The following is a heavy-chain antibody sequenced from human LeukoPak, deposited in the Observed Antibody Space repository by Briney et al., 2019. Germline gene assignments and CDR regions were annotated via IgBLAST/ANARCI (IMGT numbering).Heavy chain of an antibody. Sequence: GGALRLSCAASGFTSSSYGMHWVRQAPGKGLEWVAVISYDGSNKYYADSVKGRFTISRDESKNTLYLQMNSLKTEDTAVYYCTTSGYSSSWYTDYWGQGTLVTVSS. D-gene: IGHD6-13*01. CDR2: ISYDGSNK. V-gene: IGHV3-30*03. CDR1: GFTSSSYG. J-gene: IGHJ4*02. CDR3: TTSGYSSSWYTDY.